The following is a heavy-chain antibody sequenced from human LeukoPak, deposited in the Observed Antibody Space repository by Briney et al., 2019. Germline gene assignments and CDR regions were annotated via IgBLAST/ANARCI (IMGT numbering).Heavy chain of an antibody. CDR2: IKSKTDGGTT. CDR3: TTENTGWLLHKGSTGAFDI. CDR1: GFTFSDYY. V-gene: IGHV3-15*01. D-gene: IGHD3-22*01. J-gene: IGHJ3*02. Sequence: PGGSLRLSCTASGFTFSDYYMDWVRQAPGKGLEWVGRIKSKTDGGTTDYAAPVKGRFTISRDDSKNTLYPQMNSLKTEDTAVYYCTTENTGWLLHKGSTGAFDIWGQGTMVTVSS.